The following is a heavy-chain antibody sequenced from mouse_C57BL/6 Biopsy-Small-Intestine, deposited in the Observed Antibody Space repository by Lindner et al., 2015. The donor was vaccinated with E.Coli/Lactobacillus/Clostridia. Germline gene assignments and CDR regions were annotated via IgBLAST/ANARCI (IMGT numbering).Heavy chain of an antibody. CDR3: TTTVVATRGY. V-gene: IGHV14-1*01. Sequence: VQLQESGAELVKPGASVKLSCTASGFNIKDFYMHWVKQRTEQGLEWIGRIDPEDGDTEYAPKFQGKATMTADTSSNTAYLQLSSLTSEDTAVYYCTTTVVATRGYWGQGTTLTVSS. J-gene: IGHJ2*01. CDR1: GFNIKDFY. CDR2: IDPEDGDT. D-gene: IGHD1-1*01.